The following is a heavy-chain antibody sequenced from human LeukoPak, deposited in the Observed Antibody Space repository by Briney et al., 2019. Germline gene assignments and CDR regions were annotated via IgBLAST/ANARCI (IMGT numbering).Heavy chain of an antibody. D-gene: IGHD2-2*01. J-gene: IGHJ4*02. CDR3: ARAGLYQLLWAFDY. V-gene: IGHV3-48*04. Sequence: GGSLRLSCAASGFTFNDYSMNWVRQAPGKGLEWVSNIISRGDTTHYADSVKGRFTISRDDAKNSLYLQMNNLRAEDTAVYYCARAGLYQLLWAFDYWGQGNLVTVSS. CDR1: GFTFNDYS. CDR2: IISRGDTT.